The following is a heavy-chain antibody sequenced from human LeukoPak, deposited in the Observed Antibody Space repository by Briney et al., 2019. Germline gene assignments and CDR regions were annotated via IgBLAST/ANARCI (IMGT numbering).Heavy chain of an antibody. J-gene: IGHJ5*02. CDR3: ARVRNIVVVPAAMPEDFFDP. CDR1: GGSFSGYY. D-gene: IGHD2-2*01. Sequence: SETLSLTCAVYGGSFSGYYWSWIRQPPGKGLEWIGEINHSGSTNYNPSLKSRVTISVDTSKNQFSLKLSSVTAADTAVYYCARVRNIVVVPAAMPEDFFDPWGQGTLVTVSS. V-gene: IGHV4-34*01. CDR2: INHSGST.